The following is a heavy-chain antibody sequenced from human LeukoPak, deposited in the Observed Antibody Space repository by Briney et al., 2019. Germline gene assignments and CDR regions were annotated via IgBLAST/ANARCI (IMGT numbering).Heavy chain of an antibody. D-gene: IGHD2-2*01. V-gene: IGHV1-8*02. CDR1: GYTFTSYG. J-gene: IGHJ5*02. CDR2: MNPNSGNT. CDR3: ARPSRGCSSTSCYSRRGRGWFDP. Sequence: ASVKVSCKASGYTFTSYGISWVRQAPGQGLEWMGWMNPNSGNTGYAQKFQGRVTMTRNTSISTAYMELSSLRSEDTAVYYCARPSRGCSSTSCYSRRGRGWFDPWGQGTLVTVSS.